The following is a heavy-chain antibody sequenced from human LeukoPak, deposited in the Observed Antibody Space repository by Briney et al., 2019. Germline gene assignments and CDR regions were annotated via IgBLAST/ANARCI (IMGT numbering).Heavy chain of an antibody. CDR2: IRGDSGGS. CDR3: ARXXXGSXGSXWXXNXFDP. J-gene: IGHJ5*02. D-gene: IGHD3-16*01. Sequence: GGSLRLSCVASGFNFAAYPMHWVRQVPGKGLEWVALIRGDSGGSFYTDSVKGRFTISRDKSKNSLYLQMNSLTTDNTALYYXARXXXGSXGSXWXXNXFDPWGQGTLVTVSS. CDR1: GFNFAAYP. V-gene: IGHV3-43*02.